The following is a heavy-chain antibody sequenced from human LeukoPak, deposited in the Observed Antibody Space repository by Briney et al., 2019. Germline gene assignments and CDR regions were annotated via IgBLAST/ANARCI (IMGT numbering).Heavy chain of an antibody. Sequence: GGSLRLSCAASGFTFSSYGMHWVRQAPGKGLEWVAFIRYDGSNKYYADSVKGRFTISRDNSKNTLYLQMNSLRAEDTAVYYCAKMAYCGGDCPRDYWGQGTLVTVSS. CDR1: GFTFSSYG. J-gene: IGHJ4*02. D-gene: IGHD2-21*02. V-gene: IGHV3-30*02. CDR3: AKMAYCGGDCPRDY. CDR2: IRYDGSNK.